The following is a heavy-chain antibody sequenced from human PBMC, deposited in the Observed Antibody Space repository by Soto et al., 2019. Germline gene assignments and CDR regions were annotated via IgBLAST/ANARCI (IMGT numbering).Heavy chain of an antibody. D-gene: IGHD5-18*01. CDR1: GFTFSSYD. J-gene: IGHJ4*02. Sequence: QVQLVESGGGVVQPGRSLRLSCAASGFTFSSYDMHWVRQAPGKGLEWVAVISYDGSNKYYADSVKGRFTISRDNSKNTLYLQMNSLRAEDTAVYYCARDLRHSYGYLEVDDYWGQGTLVTVSS. CDR2: ISYDGSNK. CDR3: ARDLRHSYGYLEVDDY. V-gene: IGHV3-30-3*01.